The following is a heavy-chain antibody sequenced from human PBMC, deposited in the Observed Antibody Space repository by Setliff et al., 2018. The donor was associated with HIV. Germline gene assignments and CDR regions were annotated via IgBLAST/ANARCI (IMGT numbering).Heavy chain of an antibody. Sequence: PGGSLRLSCAASGFRFSVYSMHWVRQAPGKGLEWLSYITGSSTTYYAESVKGRFTISRDNARNSLYLQVNSLRVEDTAIYYCARDTAYFFDIWGQGTMVTVSS. CDR1: GFRFSVYS. J-gene: IGHJ3*02. D-gene: IGHD1-26*01. CDR3: ARDTAYFFDI. CDR2: ITGSSTT. V-gene: IGHV3-48*01.